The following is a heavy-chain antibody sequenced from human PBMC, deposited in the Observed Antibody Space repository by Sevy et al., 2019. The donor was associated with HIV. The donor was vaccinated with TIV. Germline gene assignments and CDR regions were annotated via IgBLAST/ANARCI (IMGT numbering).Heavy chain of an antibody. V-gene: IGHV3-21*01. CDR3: ATGVTAGTLHPLFDY. Sequence: GGSLRLSCAASGFTFSSYSMNWVRQAPGKGLEWVSSISSSSSYIYYADSVKGRFTISRDNAKNSLYLQMNSLRAEDTAVYYCATGVTAGTLHPLFDYWGQGTLVTVSS. CDR2: ISSSSSYI. J-gene: IGHJ4*02. CDR1: GFTFSSYS. D-gene: IGHD6-19*01.